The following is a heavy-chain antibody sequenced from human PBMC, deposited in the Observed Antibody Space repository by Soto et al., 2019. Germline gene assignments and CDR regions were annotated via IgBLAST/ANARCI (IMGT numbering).Heavy chain of an antibody. Sequence: QAQLVQSGAEVKKPGSSVKVSCRASGGTLNKHAIKWVRRAPGLGLEWLGGIIPMFGIPNYPQKFQGRVTITADDSTNTSHMELNSLTSDDTAVYYCARGGTSGWLKGAYDVWGQGTMVTVSS. CDR1: GGTLNKHA. CDR2: IIPMFGIP. J-gene: IGHJ3*01. D-gene: IGHD6-19*01. V-gene: IGHV1-69*01. CDR3: ARGGTSGWLKGAYDV.